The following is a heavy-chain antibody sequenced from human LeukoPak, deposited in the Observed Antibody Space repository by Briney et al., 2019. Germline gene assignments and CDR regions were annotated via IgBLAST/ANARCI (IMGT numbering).Heavy chain of an antibody. V-gene: IGHV1-69*13. CDR2: IIPIFGTA. CDR1: GGTFSSYA. Sequence: SVKVSCKASGGTFSSYAISWVRQAPGQGLEWMGGIIPIFGTANYAQKFQGRVTITADESTSTAYMELSSLRSEDTAVYYCARGRITIFGVVTNALYYYMDVWGKGTTVTVSS. J-gene: IGHJ6*03. D-gene: IGHD3-3*01. CDR3: ARGRITIFGVVTNALYYYMDV.